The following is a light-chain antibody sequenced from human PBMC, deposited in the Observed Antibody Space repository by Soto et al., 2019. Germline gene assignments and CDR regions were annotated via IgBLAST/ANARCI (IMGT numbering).Light chain of an antibody. CDR1: QSLSSSY. CDR2: GAS. V-gene: IGKV3-20*01. CDR3: QPYGGSPPYT. J-gene: IGKJ2*01. Sequence: EIVLTQSPGTLSLSPGERATLSCRASQSLSSSYLAWYQQKPGQAPRLLIYGASSRATGIPDRFSGSRSGTGFTLTISRLEPEDFAVYYCQPYGGSPPYTVGQGTKVEIK.